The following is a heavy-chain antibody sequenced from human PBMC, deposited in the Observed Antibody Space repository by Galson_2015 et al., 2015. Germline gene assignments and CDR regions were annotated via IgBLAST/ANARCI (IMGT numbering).Heavy chain of an antibody. CDR3: ARGLSSNGWVFDY. J-gene: IGHJ4*02. CDR1: GFTFSSHW. CDR2: IKQDGSDK. D-gene: IGHD2-2*01. V-gene: IGHV3-7*04. Sequence: SLRLSCAASGFTFSSHWMSWVRQAPGMGLEWVASIKQDGSDKYYVDSLNGRFTISRDNAKNSLILQMNSLRVEDTAVYYCARGLSSNGWVFDYWGQGSLVTVSS.